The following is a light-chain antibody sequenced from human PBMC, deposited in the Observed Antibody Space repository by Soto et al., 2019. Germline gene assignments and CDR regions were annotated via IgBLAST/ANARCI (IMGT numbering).Light chain of an antibody. Sequence: NFMLTQPHSVSESPGKTVTISCTRSSGGIASSYVQWYQQRPGSAPTTVIYENNQRLSGVPDRFSGSIDSSSTSASLTISGLRTEDEAYYYCQSHDGINVIFGGGTKVTVL. J-gene: IGLJ2*01. CDR3: QSHDGINVI. V-gene: IGLV6-57*04. CDR2: ENN. CDR1: SGGIASSY.